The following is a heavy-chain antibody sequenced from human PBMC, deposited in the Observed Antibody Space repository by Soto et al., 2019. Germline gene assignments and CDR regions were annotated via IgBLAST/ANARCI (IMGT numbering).Heavy chain of an antibody. CDR1: GFKFRLYA. J-gene: IGHJ2*01. CDR3: ARDRTLSSVPQRYCDL. V-gene: IGHV3-23*01. CDR2: SSSDGGST. Sequence: EERLSESGGSLIQPGGSLRLSCAASGFKFRLYALSWVRQAQGKGLGWVSESSSDGGSTSSPESVMGRFIISRDRSKETVYLEVNAVTVEDTAVCFCARDRTLSSVPQRYCDLWCRGTAVTVSS.